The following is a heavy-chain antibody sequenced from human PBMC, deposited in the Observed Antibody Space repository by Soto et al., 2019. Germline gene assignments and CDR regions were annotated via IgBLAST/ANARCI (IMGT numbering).Heavy chain of an antibody. D-gene: IGHD1-26*01. V-gene: IGHV1-69*01. J-gene: IGHJ4*02. CDR1: GGTFSSYS. CDR2: IIPIFGTA. CDR3: ARDGGRHSGGIDY. Sequence: QVQLVQSGAEVKKPGSSVKVSCKASGGTFSSYSINWVRQAPGQGLEWLGEIIPIFGTANYAQKFQGRVTITADESTSTAYMELSSLRSEDTAVYFCARDGGRHSGGIDYWGQGTLVTVSS.